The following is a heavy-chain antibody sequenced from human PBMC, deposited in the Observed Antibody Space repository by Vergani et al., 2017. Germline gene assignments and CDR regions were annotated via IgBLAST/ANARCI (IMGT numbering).Heavy chain of an antibody. Sequence: VQLAQSGAEVKKPGASVKVSCKAAGYTFTDHYMHWVKQAPGKGLEWMGLVDPEDGETIYAEKFKGRVTIAADTSTDTAHLELSSLRSEDTAVYYCATPQTVTTGGMEVWGQGTTVIVSS. V-gene: IGHV1-69-2*01. CDR1: GYTFTDHY. J-gene: IGHJ6*02. CDR2: VDPEDGET. CDR3: ATPQTVTTGGMEV. D-gene: IGHD4-17*01.